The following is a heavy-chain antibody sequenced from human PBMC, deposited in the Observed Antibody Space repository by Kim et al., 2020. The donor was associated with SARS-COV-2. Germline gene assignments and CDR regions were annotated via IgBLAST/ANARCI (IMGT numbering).Heavy chain of an antibody. CDR2: IYHSGST. Sequence: SETLSLTCTVSGYSISSGYYWGWIRQPPGKGLEWIGSIYHSGSTYYNPSLKSRVTISVDTSKNQFSLKLSSVTAADTAVYYCATDPFTASGDYWGQGTLV. CDR3: ATDPFTASGDY. D-gene: IGHD1-1*01. J-gene: IGHJ4*02. CDR1: GYSISSGYY. V-gene: IGHV4-38-2*02.